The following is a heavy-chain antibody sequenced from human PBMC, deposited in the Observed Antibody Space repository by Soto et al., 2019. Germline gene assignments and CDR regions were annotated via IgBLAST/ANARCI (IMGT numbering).Heavy chain of an antibody. D-gene: IGHD2-21*02. J-gene: IGHJ3*02. Sequence: SETLSLTCAVSGGSISSGGYSWSWIRQPPGKGLEWIGYIYHSGSTYYNPSLKSRVTISVDRSKNQFSLKLSSVTAADTAVYYCARLEVTDAYFDIWGQGTMVTVSS. CDR1: GGSISSGGYS. CDR3: ARLEVTDAYFDI. V-gene: IGHV4-30-2*01. CDR2: IYHSGST.